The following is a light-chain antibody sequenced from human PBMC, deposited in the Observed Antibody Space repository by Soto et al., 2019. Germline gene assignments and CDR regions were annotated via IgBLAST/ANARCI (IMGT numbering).Light chain of an antibody. CDR3: QSYDSSLSVV. J-gene: IGLJ2*01. CDR1: SSNIGAGYD. CDR2: GNN. Sequence: QSALTQPPSVSGAPGQRVTISCTGSSSNIGAGYDVHWYQQLPGTAPKLLIYGNNNRPSGVPDRFSGSKSGTSASLAITGLQAEDEADYYCQSYDSSLSVVFGGGTKVTVL. V-gene: IGLV1-40*01.